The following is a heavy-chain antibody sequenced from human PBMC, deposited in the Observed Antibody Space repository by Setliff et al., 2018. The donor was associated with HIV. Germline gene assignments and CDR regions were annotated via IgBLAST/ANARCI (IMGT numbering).Heavy chain of an antibody. Sequence: PSETLSLTCTVSGGSISSYYWSWIRQPAGKGLEWIGRIYTSGSTNYNPSLKSRVTMSVDTSKNQFSLKLSSVTAADTALYFCARLGDSGYDFRGYFDYWGQGKLVTVSS. J-gene: IGHJ4*02. V-gene: IGHV4-4*07. CDR1: GGSISSYY. CDR2: IYTSGST. D-gene: IGHD5-12*01. CDR3: ARLGDSGYDFRGYFDY.